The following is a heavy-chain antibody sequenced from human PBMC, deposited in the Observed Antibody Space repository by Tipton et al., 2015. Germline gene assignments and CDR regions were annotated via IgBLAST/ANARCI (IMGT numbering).Heavy chain of an antibody. V-gene: IGHV3-11*01. D-gene: IGHD5-24*01. J-gene: IGHJ4*02. CDR1: GFPFSDYY. CDR3: VRDWRRLQFDSDY. Sequence: SLRLSCAASGFPFSDYYMSWIRQPPGKGLEWVSYISGSGYTIHYADSVRGRFIVSRDNAKDSLSLQMNSLRAEDTAEYYCVRDWRRLQFDSDYWGQGTLVTVSS. CDR2: ISGSGYTI.